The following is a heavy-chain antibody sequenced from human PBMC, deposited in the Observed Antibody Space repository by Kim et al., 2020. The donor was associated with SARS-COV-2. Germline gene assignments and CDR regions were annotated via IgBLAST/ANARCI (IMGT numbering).Heavy chain of an antibody. J-gene: IGHJ2*01. CDR2: ISYDGSNK. V-gene: IGHV3-30*04. Sequence: GRSLRLSCAASGFTFSSYAMHWVRQAPGKGLEWVAVISYDGSNKYYADSVKGRFTISRDNSKNTLYLQMNSLRAEDTAVYYCARDRIAVAEGGYFDLWGRGTLVTVSS. D-gene: IGHD6-19*01. CDR1: GFTFSSYA. CDR3: ARDRIAVAEGGYFDL.